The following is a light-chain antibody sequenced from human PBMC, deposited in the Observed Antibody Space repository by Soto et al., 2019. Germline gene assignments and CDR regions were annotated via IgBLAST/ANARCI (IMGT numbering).Light chain of an antibody. CDR2: GNS. CDR3: QSYDSSLSGYV. CDR1: SSNIGAGYD. V-gene: IGLV1-40*01. Sequence: QSVLTQPPSVSGSPGQRVTISCTWSSSNIGAGYDVHWYQQLPGTAPKLLIYGNSNRPSGVPDRFSGSKSGTSASLAITGLQDEDEAADYCQSYDSSLSGYVFGTGTQLTVL. J-gene: IGLJ1*01.